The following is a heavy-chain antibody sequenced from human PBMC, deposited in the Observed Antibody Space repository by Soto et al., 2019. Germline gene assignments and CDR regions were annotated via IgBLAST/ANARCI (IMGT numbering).Heavy chain of an antibody. J-gene: IGHJ5*02. V-gene: IGHV4-34*01. CDR3: VRGSLKGALITMVRVALGRFDP. CDR1: GGSSSGYY. CDR2: INHSGST. D-gene: IGHD3-10*01. Sequence: SETLSLTCAVYGGSSSGYYWSWIRQPPGKGLEWIGEINHSGSTNYNPSLKSRVTISVDTSKNQFSLKLSSVTAADTAVYYCVRGSLKGALITMVRVALGRFDPWGQGTLVTVSS.